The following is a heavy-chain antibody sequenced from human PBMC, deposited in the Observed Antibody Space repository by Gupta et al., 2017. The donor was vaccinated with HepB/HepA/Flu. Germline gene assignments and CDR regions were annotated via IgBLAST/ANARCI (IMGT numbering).Heavy chain of an antibody. Sequence: QVQLLESGRGLVKPSETQSLTCSVPGGSISSYYSSSIRQPPGKGLEWIGYIYYSGSTNYNPYLKSRVTISVDTSKNQFSLKLSSVTAADTAVYYCARMTDYGGKFDYWGQGTLVTVSS. J-gene: IGHJ4*02. CDR1: GGSISSYY. CDR3: ARMTDYGGKFDY. CDR2: IYYSGST. V-gene: IGHV4-59*01. D-gene: IGHD4-23*01.